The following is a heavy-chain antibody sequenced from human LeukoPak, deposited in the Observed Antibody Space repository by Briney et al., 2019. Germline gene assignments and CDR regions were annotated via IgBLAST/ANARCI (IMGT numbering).Heavy chain of an antibody. Sequence: GRSLRLSCAASGFTFSSYGMHWVRQAPGKGLEWVAVIWYDGSNENYADSVKGRLTISRDNSKKTMYLQMNSLRAEDTAVYYCARQGIVGAKRGGWFDYWGQGTLVTVSS. J-gene: IGHJ4*02. CDR3: ARQGIVGAKRGGWFDY. CDR2: IWYDGSNE. CDR1: GFTFSSYG. V-gene: IGHV3-33*01. D-gene: IGHD1-26*01.